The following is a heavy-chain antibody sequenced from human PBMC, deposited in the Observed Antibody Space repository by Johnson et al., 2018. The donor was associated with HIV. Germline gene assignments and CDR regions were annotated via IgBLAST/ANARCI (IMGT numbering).Heavy chain of an antibody. Sequence: VQLVESGGGLVQPGGSLRLSCAASGFTFSSYAMSWVRQAPGKGLEWVSAISGSGGSTYYADSVKGRFTISRDNSKNTLYLQMNSLRAEDTAVYYCARDRGSTTIVGVVITRSDAFDIWGQGTMGSVSS. D-gene: IGHD3-3*01. J-gene: IGHJ3*02. CDR2: ISGSGGST. CDR1: GFTFSSYA. CDR3: ARDRGSTTIVGVVITRSDAFDI. V-gene: IGHV3-23*04.